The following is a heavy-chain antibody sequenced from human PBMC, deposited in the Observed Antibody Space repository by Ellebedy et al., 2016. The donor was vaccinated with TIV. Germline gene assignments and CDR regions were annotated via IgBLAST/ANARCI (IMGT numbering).Heavy chain of an antibody. CDR3: ARDYHDYEIDAFDV. CDR2: IYYSGRT. J-gene: IGHJ3*01. V-gene: IGHV4-31*03. Sequence: SETLSLTCTVSGTFISDGGDYWAWIRQHPGNGLEWIGHIYYSGRTYYSPSLESRVTISIDMSMNHFSLNLTSVTAADTAVYFCARDYHDYEIDAFDVWGRGTMVTVSS. D-gene: IGHD4-17*01. CDR1: GTFISDGGDY.